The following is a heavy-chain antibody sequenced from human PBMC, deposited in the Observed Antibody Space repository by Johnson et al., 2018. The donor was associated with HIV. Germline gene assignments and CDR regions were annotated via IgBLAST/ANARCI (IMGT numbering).Heavy chain of an antibody. J-gene: IGHJ3*02. D-gene: IGHD3-10*01. Sequence: VQLVESGGGLVQPGGSLRLSCAASGITFSSYWMSWVRQAPGKGLEWVANIKQDGSEKYYVDSVKGRFTISRDNAKNSMYLQMNRLRADDPAVYFCARGNFPSPGPSLRRVGAFDIWGQGTMVTVSS. V-gene: IGHV3-7*05. CDR2: IKQDGSEK. CDR3: ARGNFPSPGPSLRRVGAFDI. CDR1: GITFSSYW.